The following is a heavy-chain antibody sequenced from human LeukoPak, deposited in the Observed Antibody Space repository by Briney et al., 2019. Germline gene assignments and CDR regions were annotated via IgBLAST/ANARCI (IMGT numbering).Heavy chain of an antibody. D-gene: IGHD2-15*01. J-gene: IGHJ4*02. CDR1: GSIFTSYW. CDR3: ATSARSGGWRGYFDN. CDR2: IYPDDSDT. V-gene: IGHV5-51*01. Sequence: KLGASLQISCQGSGSIFTSYWIGWVRQLPGKGLEWMGIIYPDDSDTRYSPSFQGQVTISADKSISTAYLQWSSLKASDSAIYYCATSARSGGWRGYFDNWGQGALVTVSS.